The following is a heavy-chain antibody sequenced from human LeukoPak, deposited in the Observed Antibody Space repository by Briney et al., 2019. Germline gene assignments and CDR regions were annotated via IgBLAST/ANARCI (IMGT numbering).Heavy chain of an antibody. J-gene: IGHJ4*02. CDR1: GFTFSSYA. V-gene: IGHV3-30-3*01. CDR2: ISYDGSSK. CDR3: ARDLYGDDSGYYGEVDY. D-gene: IGHD5-12*01. Sequence: PGGSLRLSCAASGFTFSSYAMHWVRQAPGKGLEWVAVISYDGSSKYYADSVKGRFTISRDNSKNTLYMQMNSLRAEDTAVYYCARDLYGDDSGYYGEVDYWGQGTLLTVSS.